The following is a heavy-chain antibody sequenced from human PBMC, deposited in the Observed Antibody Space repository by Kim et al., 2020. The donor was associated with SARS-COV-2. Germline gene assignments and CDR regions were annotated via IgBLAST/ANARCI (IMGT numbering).Heavy chain of an antibody. J-gene: IGHJ4*01. D-gene: IGHD6-13*01. CDR1: GGSISGSTSY. V-gene: IGHV4-39*01. CDR2: IFYSGST. Sequence: SETLSLTCTVSGGSISGSTSYWGWIHQPPGKGLEWIGSIFYSGSTYYNPSLRSRVTISVHTSTTQFSLKLNSVTAADTAVYYCARHVIAEHFDYWGPGT. CDR3: ARHVIAEHFDY.